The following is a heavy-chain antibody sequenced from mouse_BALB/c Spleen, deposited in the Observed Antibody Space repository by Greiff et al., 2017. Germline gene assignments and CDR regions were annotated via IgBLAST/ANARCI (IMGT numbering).Heavy chain of an antibody. CDR3: ARDYRYEGAWFAY. CDR1: GFTFSSFG. V-gene: IGHV5-17*02. J-gene: IGHJ3*01. Sequence: EVQLVESGGGLVQPGGSRKLSCAASGFTFSSFGMHWVRQAPEKGLEWVAYISSGSSTIYYADTVKGRFTISRDNPKNTLFLQMTSLRSEDTAMYYCARDYRYEGAWFAYWGQGTLVTVSA. CDR2: ISSGSSTI. D-gene: IGHD2-14*01.